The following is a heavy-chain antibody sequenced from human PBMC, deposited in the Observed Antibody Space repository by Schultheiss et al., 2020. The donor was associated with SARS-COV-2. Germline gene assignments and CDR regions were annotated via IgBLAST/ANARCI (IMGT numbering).Heavy chain of an antibody. CDR2: INHSGST. Sequence: SETLSLTCAVYGGSFSGYYWSWIRQPPGKGLEWIGEINHSGSTNYNPSLKSRVTISVDTSKNQFSLKLSSVTAADTAVYYCGGRYYYYMDVWGKGTTVTVSS. V-gene: IGHV4-34*01. J-gene: IGHJ6*03. CDR1: GGSFSGYY. CDR3: GGRYYYYMDV. D-gene: IGHD3-16*01.